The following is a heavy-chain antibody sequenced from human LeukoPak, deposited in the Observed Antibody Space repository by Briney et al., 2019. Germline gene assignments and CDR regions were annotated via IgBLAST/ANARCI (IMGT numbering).Heavy chain of an antibody. Sequence: SDTLPLTCAVSGRSIYSHFWGGLRQPPGKGREGIGDIYYTGNTNYNPSLKSRVTISLDTSKNHLSLTLTSVVAADTAIYYCMRRDTGWNYSDYWGQGILVTVSS. CDR3: MRRDTGWNYSDY. D-gene: IGHD6-19*01. V-gene: IGHV4-59*08. CDR1: GRSIYSHF. CDR2: IYYTGNT. J-gene: IGHJ4*02.